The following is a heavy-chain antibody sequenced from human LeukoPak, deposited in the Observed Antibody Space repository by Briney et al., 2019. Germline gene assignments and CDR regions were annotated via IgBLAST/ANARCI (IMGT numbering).Heavy chain of an antibody. CDR3: AKNVVVKRYIDF. D-gene: IGHD2-15*01. V-gene: IGHV3-23*01. Sequence: GGSLRLSCAASGFTFSNHAMSWVRQAPGKGLQWVAVISGGGRTTEYEDFVKGRFTISRDNSKNTLSLQMNSLTVEDMAIYFCAKNVVVKRYIDFWGQGTLVTVSS. J-gene: IGHJ4*02. CDR2: ISGGGRTT. CDR1: GFTFSNHA.